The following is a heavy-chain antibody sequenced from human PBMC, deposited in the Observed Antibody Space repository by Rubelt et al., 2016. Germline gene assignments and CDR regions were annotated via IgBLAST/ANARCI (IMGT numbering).Heavy chain of an antibody. CDR1: GGSISSGGFY. J-gene: IGHJ3*02. CDR2: IYYTGST. V-gene: IGHV4-31*03. CDR3: AREHRSEWNDAFDI. Sequence: GPGLVTPSETLSLSCTVSGGSISSGGFYWTWVRQHSGKGLEWIGYIYYTGSTLYNPSLQSRVTISVDTSKNQFSLKLSSVTAADTAVYYCAREHRSEWNDAFDIWGQGTMVIVSS. D-gene: IGHD3-3*01.